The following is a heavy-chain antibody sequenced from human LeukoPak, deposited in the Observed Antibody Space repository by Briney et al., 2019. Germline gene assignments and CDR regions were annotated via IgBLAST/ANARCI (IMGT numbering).Heavy chain of an antibody. V-gene: IGHV1-69*05. Sequence: ASVKVSCKASGGTFSSYAISWVRQAPGQGLEWMGGIIPIFGTANYAQKFQGRVTMTRDTSTSTVYMELSSLRSEDTAVYYCARGRRDGYNYYYYYGMDVWGQGTTVTVSS. D-gene: IGHD5-24*01. CDR3: ARGRRDGYNYYYYYGMDV. CDR1: GGTFSSYA. J-gene: IGHJ6*02. CDR2: IIPIFGTA.